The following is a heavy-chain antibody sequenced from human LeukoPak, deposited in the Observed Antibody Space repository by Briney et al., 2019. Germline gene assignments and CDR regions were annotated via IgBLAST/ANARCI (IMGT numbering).Heavy chain of an antibody. Sequence: PGRSLRLSCAASGFTFDDYAMHWVRQAPGKGLEWVSYISSSSSTIYYADSVKGRFTISRDNAKNSLYLQMNSLRAEDTAVYYCARDDYYGSGIPFDYWGQGTLVTVSS. CDR1: GFTFDDYA. V-gene: IGHV3-48*04. D-gene: IGHD3-10*01. CDR3: ARDDYYGSGIPFDY. J-gene: IGHJ4*02. CDR2: ISSSSSTI.